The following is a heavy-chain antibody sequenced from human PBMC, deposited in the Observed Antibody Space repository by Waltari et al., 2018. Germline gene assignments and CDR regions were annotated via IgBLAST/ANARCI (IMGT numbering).Heavy chain of an antibody. CDR2: INHSGST. V-gene: IGHV4-34*01. Sequence: QVQLQQWGAGLLKPSETLSLTCAVYGGSFSGYYWSWIRQPPGKGLEWIGEINHSGSTNYNPSLKSRVTISVDTSKNQFSLKLSSVTAADTAVYYCARSREWELLSYWGQGTLVTVSS. CDR1: GGSFSGYY. J-gene: IGHJ4*02. D-gene: IGHD1-26*01. CDR3: ARSREWELLSY.